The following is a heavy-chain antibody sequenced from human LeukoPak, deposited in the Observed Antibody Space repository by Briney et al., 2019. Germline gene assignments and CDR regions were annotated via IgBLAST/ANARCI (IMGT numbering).Heavy chain of an antibody. CDR2: INPNSGGT. CDR3: ARDAITMVRGENSWFDP. CDR1: GYTFTGYY. J-gene: IGHJ5*02. V-gene: IGHV1-2*04. D-gene: IGHD3-10*01. Sequence: SVKLSCKASGYTFTGYYMHWMRQAPAQWLELMGWINPNSGGTNYAQNFQGWVTMTRDTSISTAYMELSRLRSDDTAVYYCARDAITMVRGENSWFDPWGQGSLVTVSS.